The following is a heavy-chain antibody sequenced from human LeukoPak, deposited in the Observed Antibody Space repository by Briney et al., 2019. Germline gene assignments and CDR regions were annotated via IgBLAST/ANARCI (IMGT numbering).Heavy chain of an antibody. CDR2: ISYDGSNK. CDR1: GFTFSSYA. V-gene: IGHV3-30-3*01. CDR3: TRDPTQYLRYGYFDY. Sequence: QTGGSLRLSCAASGFTFSSYAMHWVRQAPGKGLEWVAVISYDGSNKYYADSVKGRFTISRDISKNTLYLQMNSLRAEDTAVYYCTRDPTQYLRYGYFDYWGQGTLVTVSS. J-gene: IGHJ4*02. D-gene: IGHD4-11*01.